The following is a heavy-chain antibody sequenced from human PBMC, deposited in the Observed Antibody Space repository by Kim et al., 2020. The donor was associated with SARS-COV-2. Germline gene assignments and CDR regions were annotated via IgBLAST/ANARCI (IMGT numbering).Heavy chain of an antibody. CDR3: ASSGGGGSGSFDY. Sequence: ASVKVSCKASGYTFTSYAIHCVRQAPGQRLEWMGWINADNGNTKYSQKFQGRVTITRDTSASTAYMELSSLRSEDTAMYYCASSGGGGSGSFDYWGQGTLVTVSS. J-gene: IGHJ4*02. CDR2: INADNGNT. V-gene: IGHV1-3*01. D-gene: IGHD2-15*01. CDR1: GYTFTSYA.